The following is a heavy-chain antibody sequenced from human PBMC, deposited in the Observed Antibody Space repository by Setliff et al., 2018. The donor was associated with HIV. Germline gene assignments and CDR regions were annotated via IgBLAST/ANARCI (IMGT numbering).Heavy chain of an antibody. Sequence: GGSLRLSCAASEFSVSGHYMSWVRQAPGKGLEWVANIDQDGSEKNYVDSVKGRFTISGDNAENSLYLQLNSLRAEDTAVYYCARKLRPGYGMDVWGQGTPVTVSS. CDR3: ARKLRPGYGMDV. D-gene: IGHD3-10*01. CDR2: IDQDGSEK. V-gene: IGHV3-7*01. J-gene: IGHJ6*02. CDR1: EFSVSGHY.